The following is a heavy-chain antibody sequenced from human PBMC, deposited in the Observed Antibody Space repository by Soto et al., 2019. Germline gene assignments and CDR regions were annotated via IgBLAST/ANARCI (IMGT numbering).Heavy chain of an antibody. D-gene: IGHD5-18*01. CDR1: RITFSTYA. J-gene: IGHJ6*02. CDR3: AKGDAAMVAGYNYGLDV. V-gene: IGHV3-30*18. Sequence: GGSLRLSCAASRITFSTYAMHWVRQAPGKGLEWVAVISNDGSHKYYADSVKGRFTLSRDNSKNTLYLQMNGLRAEDTGMYYCAKGDAAMVAGYNYGLDVWGQGTTVTVSS. CDR2: ISNDGSHK.